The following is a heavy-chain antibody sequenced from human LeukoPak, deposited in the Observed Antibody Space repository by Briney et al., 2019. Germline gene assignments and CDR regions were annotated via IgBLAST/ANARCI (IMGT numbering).Heavy chain of an antibody. D-gene: IGHD6-19*01. CDR2: NYHSGRT. V-gene: IGHV4-38-2*01. CDR1: GYSISSGYY. J-gene: IGHJ5*02. CDR3: ASTRSSGWSEWFDP. Sequence: SETLSLTCAVSGYSISSGYYWGWIRQPPRNGLEWIGGNYHSGRTYYNPSLHNRLTITVDTSKNQYSLKLTAVTAADTAVYCCASTRSSGWSEWFDPWGQATLVTDCS.